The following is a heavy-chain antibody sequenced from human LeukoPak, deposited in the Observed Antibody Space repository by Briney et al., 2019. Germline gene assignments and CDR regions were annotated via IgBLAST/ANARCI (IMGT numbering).Heavy chain of an antibody. CDR1: GGSMSSGDYY. J-gene: IGHJ4*02. CDR3: ARAIYCSSTSCPLDY. CDR2: INYSGST. V-gene: IGHV4-30-4*02. Sequence: PSETLSLTCTVSGGSMSSGDYYWSWIRQPPGKGLEWIGNINYSGSTDYNPSLKSRVAISVDTSKNQFSLRLSSVTAADTAVYYCARAIYCSSTSCPLDYWGQGTLVTVSS. D-gene: IGHD2-2*01.